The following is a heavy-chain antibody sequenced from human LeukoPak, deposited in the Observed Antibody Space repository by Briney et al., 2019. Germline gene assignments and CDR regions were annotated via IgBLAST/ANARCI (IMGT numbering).Heavy chain of an antibody. V-gene: IGHV3-23*01. J-gene: IGHJ3*02. Sequence: PGGSLRLSCAASGLTFSSYAMSWARQAPGKGLEWVSAISGSGGSTYYADSVKGRFTISRDNSKNTLYLQMNSLRAEDTAVYYCAKVGIYLYHYDRSGPDGAFEIWGRGTMVTVSS. CDR2: ISGSGGST. D-gene: IGHD3-22*01. CDR1: GLTFSSYA. CDR3: AKVGIYLYHYDRSGPDGAFEI.